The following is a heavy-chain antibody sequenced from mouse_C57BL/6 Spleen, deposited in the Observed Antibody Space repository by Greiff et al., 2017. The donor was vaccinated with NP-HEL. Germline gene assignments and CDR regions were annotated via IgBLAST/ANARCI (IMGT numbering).Heavy chain of an antibody. V-gene: IGHV5-17*01. CDR3: ARAIVAPYWYFDV. D-gene: IGHD1-1*01. CDR2: ISSGSSTI. J-gene: IGHJ1*03. CDR1: GFTFSNYG. Sequence: EVQVVESGGGLVKPGGSLKLSCAASGFTFSNYGMHWVRQAPEKGLEWVAYISSGSSTIYYADTVKGRFTISRDNAKNTLFLQMTSLRSEDTAMYYCARAIVAPYWYFDVWGTGTTVTVSS.